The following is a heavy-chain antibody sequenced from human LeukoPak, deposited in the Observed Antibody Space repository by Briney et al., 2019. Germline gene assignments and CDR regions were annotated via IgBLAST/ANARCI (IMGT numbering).Heavy chain of an antibody. CDR2: INAGNGNT. D-gene: IGHD2-2*01. CDR1: GYTFTSYA. CDR3: ARGFSRRGIAFDI. J-gene: IGHJ3*02. V-gene: IGHV1-3*01. Sequence: ASVKVSCKASGYTFTSYAMHWVRQAPGQRLEWMGWINAGNGNTKYSQKFQGRVTITRDTSASTAYMELSSLRSDDTAVYYCARGFSRRGIAFDIWGQGTMVTVSS.